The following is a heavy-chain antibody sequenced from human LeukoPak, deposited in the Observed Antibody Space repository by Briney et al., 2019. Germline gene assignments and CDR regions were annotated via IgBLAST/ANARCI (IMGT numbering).Heavy chain of an antibody. CDR1: GFTFSSYG. CDR3: AKLDYGDYVDAFDI. D-gene: IGHD4-17*01. Sequence: AGGSLRLSCAASGFTFSSYGMHWVRQAPGKGLEWVAVISYDGSNKYYADSVKGRFTISRDNSKNTLYPQMNSLRAEDTAVYYCAKLDYGDYVDAFDIWGQGTMVTVSS. J-gene: IGHJ3*02. V-gene: IGHV3-30*18. CDR2: ISYDGSNK.